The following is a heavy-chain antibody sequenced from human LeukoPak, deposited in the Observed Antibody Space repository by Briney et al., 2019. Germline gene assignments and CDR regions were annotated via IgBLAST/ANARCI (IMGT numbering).Heavy chain of an antibody. D-gene: IGHD3-22*01. CDR1: GFTFSSYW. J-gene: IGHJ4*02. Sequence: GGSLRLSCAASGFTFSSYWMSWVRQAPGKGLEWVANIKQDGSVKFYVDSVKGRFTISRDNSKNTLYLQMNSLRAEDTAVYYCAKAVMTYYYDSSGYYSGSLDYWGQGTLVTVSS. V-gene: IGHV3-7*01. CDR3: AKAVMTYYYDSSGYYSGSLDY. CDR2: IKQDGSVK.